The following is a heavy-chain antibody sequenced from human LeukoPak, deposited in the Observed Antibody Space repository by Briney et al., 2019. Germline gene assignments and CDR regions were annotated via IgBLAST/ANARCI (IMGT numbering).Heavy chain of an antibody. CDR3: ARDRRAYYYDSSGYSPYGMDV. CDR2: FNPNAGSA. CDR1: EYTFTKYY. V-gene: IGHV1-46*01. J-gene: IGHJ6*02. D-gene: IGHD3-22*01. Sequence: ASVKVSCKASEYTFTKYYMHWVRQAPGQGLEWLGIFNPNAGSATYAQKFQGRVTMTRDTSTSTVYMELSSLRSEDTAVYYCARDRRAYYYDSSGYSPYGMDVWGQGTTVTVSS.